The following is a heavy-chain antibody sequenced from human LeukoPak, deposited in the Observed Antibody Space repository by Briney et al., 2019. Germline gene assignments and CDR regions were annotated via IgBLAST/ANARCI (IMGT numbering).Heavy chain of an antibody. CDR1: GYTFTSYG. CDR2: ISAYNGNT. V-gene: IGHV1-18*01. J-gene: IGHJ5*02. CDR3: ARGRRYSYGPTDDWFDP. D-gene: IGHD5-18*01. Sequence: ASVKVSCKASGYTFTSYGISWVRQAPGQGLEWMGWISAYNGNTNYAQKLQGRVTMTTDTATSTAYMELRSLRSDDTGVYYCARGRRYSYGPTDDWFDPWGQGTLVTVSS.